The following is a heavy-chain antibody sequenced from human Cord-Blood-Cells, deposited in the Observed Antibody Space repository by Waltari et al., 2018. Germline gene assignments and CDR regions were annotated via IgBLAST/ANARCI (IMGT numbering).Heavy chain of an antibody. CDR2: IYYSGRT. V-gene: IGHV4-31*03. CDR1: GGSISSGGYY. D-gene: IGHD3-10*01. J-gene: IGHJ4*02. Sequence: QVQLQESGPGLVKPSQTLSLTCTVSGGSISSGGYYWSWIRKHPGKGLEWIWYIYYSGRTEYTPSRKSRVTISIDTSKNQFSLKLSSVTAADTAVYYCASYYGSGPYYFDYWGQGTLVTVSS. CDR3: ASYYGSGPYYFDY.